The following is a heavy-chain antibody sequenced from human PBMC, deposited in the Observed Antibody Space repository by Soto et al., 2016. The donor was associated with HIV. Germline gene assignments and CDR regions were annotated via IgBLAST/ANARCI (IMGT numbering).Heavy chain of an antibody. CDR2: INHSGST. Sequence: QVQLQQWGAGLLKPSETLSLTCGANGGSFRDFYWSWIRQSPGKGLEWIGEINHSGSTRYNPSLESRVTISVDTYQKRISLELNSVSAADTAVYFCARTSNHDFWTGPSRFWVHWGQGPWSPSP. D-gene: IGHD3-3*01. V-gene: IGHV4-34*01. J-gene: IGHJ1*01. CDR3: ARTSNHDFWTGPSRFWVH. CDR1: GGSFRDFY.